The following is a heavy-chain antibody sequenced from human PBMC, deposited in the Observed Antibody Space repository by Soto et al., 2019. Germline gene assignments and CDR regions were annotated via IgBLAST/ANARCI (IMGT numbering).Heavy chain of an antibody. Sequence: GGSLRLSCAASGFTFDDYTMHWVRQAPGKGLEWVSLISWDGGSTYYADSVKGRFTISRDNSKNSLYLQMNSLRTEDTALYYCAKDLRSGYIIGYYGMDVWGQGTTVTVSS. D-gene: IGHD3-22*01. CDR2: ISWDGGST. CDR3: AKDLRSGYIIGYYGMDV. V-gene: IGHV3-43*01. CDR1: GFTFDDYT. J-gene: IGHJ6*02.